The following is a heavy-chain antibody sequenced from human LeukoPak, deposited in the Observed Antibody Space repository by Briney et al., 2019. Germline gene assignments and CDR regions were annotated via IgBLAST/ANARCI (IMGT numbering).Heavy chain of an antibody. D-gene: IGHD4-23*01. CDR3: ARDLSGYGGNSAVY. J-gene: IGHJ4*02. Sequence: GGSLSLSCAASGLTFSSYSMRWVRHAPGKGREWVSSISSSSSYIYYADSVKGRFTISRDNAKNSLYLQMNSLRAEDTAVYYCARDLSGYGGNSAVYWGQGTLVTVSS. CDR2: ISSSSSYI. CDR1: GLTFSSYS. V-gene: IGHV3-21*01.